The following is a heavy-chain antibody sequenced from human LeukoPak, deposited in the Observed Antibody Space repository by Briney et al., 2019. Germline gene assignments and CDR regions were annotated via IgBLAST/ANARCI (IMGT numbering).Heavy chain of an antibody. CDR3: ARKGPLLAVYYFDY. J-gene: IGHJ4*02. V-gene: IGHV4-39*07. CDR2: IYYSGST. Sequence: SETLSLTCTVSGGSISSYYWGWIRQPPGKGLEWIGSIYYSGSTYYNPSLKSRVTVSVDTSKNQFSLKLSSVTAADTAVYYCARKGPLLAVYYFDYWGQGTLVTVSS. CDR1: GGSISSYY. D-gene: IGHD3-3*02.